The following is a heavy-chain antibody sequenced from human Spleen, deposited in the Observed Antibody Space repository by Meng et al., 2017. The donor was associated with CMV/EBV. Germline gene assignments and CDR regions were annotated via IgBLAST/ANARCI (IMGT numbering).Heavy chain of an antibody. V-gene: IGHV3-23*03. Sequence: GESLKISCAASGFTFSSYAKSWVRQAPGKGLEWVAIIYSGAGSTHYADSVKGRFTISRDNSKNTLYLQMSSLRAEDTAVFYCAKDRGNWNFFDYWGQGTLVTVSS. J-gene: IGHJ4*02. CDR2: IYSGAGST. CDR1: GFTFSSYA. D-gene: IGHD4-23*01. CDR3: AKDRGNWNFFDY.